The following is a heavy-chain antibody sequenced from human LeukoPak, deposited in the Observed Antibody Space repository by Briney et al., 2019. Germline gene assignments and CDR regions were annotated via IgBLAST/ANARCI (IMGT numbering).Heavy chain of an antibody. V-gene: IGHV4-39*07. Sequence: PSETLSLTCTVSGGSISSGDYYWSWIRQPPGKGLEWIGSIYHSGSTYYNPSLKSRVTISVDTSKNQFSLKLSSVTAADTAVYYCARSTVVNNLDYWGQGTLVTVSS. CDR3: ARSTVVNNLDY. J-gene: IGHJ4*02. D-gene: IGHD2-21*01. CDR1: GGSISSGDYY. CDR2: IYHSGST.